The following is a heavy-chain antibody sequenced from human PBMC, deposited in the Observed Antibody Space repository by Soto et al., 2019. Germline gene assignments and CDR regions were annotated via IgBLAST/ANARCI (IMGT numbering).Heavy chain of an antibody. Sequence: QVQLQESGPGLVKPSQTLSLTCSVSGGSVSSGDYYWSWIRQHPGKGLEWIGYIYYSGSTYYNPSLKSRVTISVDTSKNQFSLKLGSVTAADTAVYYCARAPSYSGNSEEFDYWGQGTLVTVSS. CDR3: ARAPSYSGNSEEFDY. CDR1: GGSVSSGDYY. J-gene: IGHJ4*02. D-gene: IGHD4-4*01. V-gene: IGHV4-31*03. CDR2: IYYSGST.